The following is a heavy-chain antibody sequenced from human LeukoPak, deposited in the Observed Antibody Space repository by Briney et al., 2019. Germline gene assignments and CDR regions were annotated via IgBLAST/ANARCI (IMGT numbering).Heavy chain of an antibody. V-gene: IGHV3-23*01. Sequence: GGSLRLSCAASGFTFSSYAMNWVRQAPGKGLEWVSVIIDNGGSTYYADSVKGRFTISRDNSKNTLYLQMNSLRPDDTAVYYCARQSHCGGDCFWGDFDCWGQGALVTVSS. CDR2: IIDNGGST. D-gene: IGHD2-21*02. CDR1: GFTFSSYA. CDR3: ARQSHCGGDCFWGDFDC. J-gene: IGHJ4*02.